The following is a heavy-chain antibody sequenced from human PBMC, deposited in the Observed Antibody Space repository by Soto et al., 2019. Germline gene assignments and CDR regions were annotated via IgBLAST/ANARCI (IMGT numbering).Heavy chain of an antibody. V-gene: IGHV4-39*07. D-gene: IGHD3-10*01. CDR1: GGSISSSSYY. Sequence: PSETLSLTCIVSGGSISSSSYYWGWIRQPPGKGLEWIGCIYYSGSTYYNPSLKSRVTISVDTSKNQFSLKLGSVTAADTAVYYCVRGMRHYGSGTPRWFDPWGQGPLVTVSS. CDR2: IYYSGST. CDR3: VRGMRHYGSGTPRWFDP. J-gene: IGHJ5*02.